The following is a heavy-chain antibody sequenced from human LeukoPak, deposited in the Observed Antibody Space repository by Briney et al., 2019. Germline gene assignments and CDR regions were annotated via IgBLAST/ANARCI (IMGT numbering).Heavy chain of an antibody. CDR1: GFTFNNYA. Sequence: GGSLRLSCAASGFTFNNYAMSWVRQAPGKGPEWLSAISGSGGSTTDADSVKGRFTTSRDNSKNTLYLQLNSLRAEDTAVYYCAKDLGCSSTSCYNFDYWGQGTLVTVSS. V-gene: IGHV3-23*01. J-gene: IGHJ4*02. D-gene: IGHD2-2*02. CDR3: AKDLGCSSTSCYNFDY. CDR2: ISGSGGST.